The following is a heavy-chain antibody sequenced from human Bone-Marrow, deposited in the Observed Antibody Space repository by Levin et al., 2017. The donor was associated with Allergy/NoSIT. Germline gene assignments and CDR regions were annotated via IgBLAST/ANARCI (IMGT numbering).Heavy chain of an antibody. CDR2: INHSGST. D-gene: IGHD2-2*01. Sequence: SQTLSLTCAVYGGSFSGYYWSWIRQPPGKGLEWIGEINHSGSTNYNPSLKSRVTISVDTSKNQFSLKLSSVTAADTAVYYCASLGNVVPAPPAYGMDVWGQGTTVTVSS. J-gene: IGHJ6*02. CDR1: GGSFSGYY. V-gene: IGHV4-34*01. CDR3: ASLGNVVPAPPAYGMDV.